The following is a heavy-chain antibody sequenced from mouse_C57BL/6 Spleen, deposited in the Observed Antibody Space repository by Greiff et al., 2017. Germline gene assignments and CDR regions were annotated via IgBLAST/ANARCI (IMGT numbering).Heavy chain of an antibody. Sequence: VQLKESGPGLVKPSQSLSLTCSVTGYSITSGYYWNWIRQFPGNKLEWMGYISYDGSNNYNPSLKNRISITRDTSKNQFFLKLNSVTTEDTATYYCARGYYGSYWYGDVWGTGTTVTVSS. V-gene: IGHV3-6*01. D-gene: IGHD1-1*01. CDR2: ISYDGSN. J-gene: IGHJ1*03. CDR1: GYSITSGYY. CDR3: ARGYYGSYWYGDV.